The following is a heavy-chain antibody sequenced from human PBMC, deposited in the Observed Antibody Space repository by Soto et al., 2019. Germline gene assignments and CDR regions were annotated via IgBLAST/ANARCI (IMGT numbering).Heavy chain of an antibody. V-gene: IGHV3-64*02. J-gene: IGHJ6*02. D-gene: IGHD4-17*01. CDR1: GFTFSRYG. CDR3: AKGPVTTPGGYYYYGMDV. CDR2: ISSNGGCT. Sequence: PGGSLRLSCAASGFTFSRYGIHWVRQAPGKGLEYVSPISSNGGCTYYADSVKGRFTISGDNSKNTLYLQMNSLRAEDTAVYYCAKGPVTTPGGYYYYGMDVWGQGTTVTVSS.